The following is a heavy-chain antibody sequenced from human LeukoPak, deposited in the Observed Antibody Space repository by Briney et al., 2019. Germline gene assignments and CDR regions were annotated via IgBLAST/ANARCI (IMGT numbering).Heavy chain of an antibody. CDR1: GFTFSSYG. D-gene: IGHD7-27*01. J-gene: IGHJ4*02. CDR2: ISYDGSNK. Sequence: GGSLRLSCAASGFTFSSYGMHWVRQAPGKGLEWVAVISYDGSNKYYADSVKGRFTISRDNSKNTLYLQMNSLRAEDTAVYYCAKVAWVNWGQGTLVTVSS. V-gene: IGHV3-30*18. CDR3: AKVAWVN.